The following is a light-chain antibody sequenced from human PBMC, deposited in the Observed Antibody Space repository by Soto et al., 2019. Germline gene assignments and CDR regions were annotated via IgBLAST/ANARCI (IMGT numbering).Light chain of an antibody. J-gene: IGKJ2*01. CDR3: QQYNSYPYT. CDR1: QSISSW. CDR2: KAS. V-gene: IGKV1-5*03. Sequence: DLQMTQSPSTLSASVGDRVTITCRASQSISSWLAWYQQKPGKAPKLLIYKASSLESGVPSRFSGSGSGTDFTLTISSLQPDDFATYYCQQYNSYPYTFGQGTKLEIK.